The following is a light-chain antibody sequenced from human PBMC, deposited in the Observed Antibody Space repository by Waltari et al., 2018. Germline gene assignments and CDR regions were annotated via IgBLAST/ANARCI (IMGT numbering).Light chain of an antibody. CDR2: DAS. J-gene: IGKJ2*01. CDR1: QSVGTY. Sequence: EIVFTQSPATLSLSPGEPATLSCRASQSVGTYLAWYQQKPGQAPRLLIYDASNRATGIPARFRGSGSGTDFTLTISSLEAEDFAVYYCQQRSNWTPHTFGQGARLEIK. CDR3: QQRSNWTPHT. V-gene: IGKV3-11*01.